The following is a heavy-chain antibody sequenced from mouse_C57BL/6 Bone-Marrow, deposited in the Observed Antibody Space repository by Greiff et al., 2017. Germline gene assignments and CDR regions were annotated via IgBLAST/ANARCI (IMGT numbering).Heavy chain of an antibody. CDR3: ARYVVATDYFAY. CDR2: IRNKANGYTT. D-gene: IGHD1-1*01. Sequence: EVHLVESGGGLVQPGGSLSLSCAASGFTFTDYYMSWVRQPPGKALEWLGFIRNKANGYTTEYSASVKGRFTISRENSQRILYLQMNALRDEDSATYYCARYVVATDYFAYWGQGTTLTVSS. CDR1: GFTFTDYY. V-gene: IGHV7-3*01. J-gene: IGHJ2*01.